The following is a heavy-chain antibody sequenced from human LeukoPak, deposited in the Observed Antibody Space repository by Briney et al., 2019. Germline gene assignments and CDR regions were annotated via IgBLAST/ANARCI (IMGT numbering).Heavy chain of an antibody. Sequence: PGGSLRLSCAASGFTFSSYAMHWVRQAPGKGLEWVAVISYDGSNKYYADSVKGRFTISRDNSKNTLYLQMNSLRAEDTAVYYCAREFRQSYGSGSYHAGDYWGQGTLVTVSS. D-gene: IGHD3-10*01. CDR3: AREFRQSYGSGSYHAGDY. V-gene: IGHV3-30-3*01. CDR2: ISYDGSNK. CDR1: GFTFSSYA. J-gene: IGHJ4*02.